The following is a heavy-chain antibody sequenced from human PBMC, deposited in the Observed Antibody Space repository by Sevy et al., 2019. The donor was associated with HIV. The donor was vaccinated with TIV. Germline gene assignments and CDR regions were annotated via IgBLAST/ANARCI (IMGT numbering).Heavy chain of an antibody. D-gene: IGHD1-26*01. CDR3: ANAYSGSYSHSYLYALDV. Sequence: GGSLRLSCTASGFSFSYYGIHWVRQAPGKGLDWVALISHDGINEYYADSVKGRFTISRDNSKNTVYLEMNSLRNEDTAIYFCANAYSGSYSHSYLYALDVLGQGTTVTVSS. CDR2: ISHDGINE. V-gene: IGHV3-30*18. J-gene: IGHJ6*02. CDR1: GFSFSYYG.